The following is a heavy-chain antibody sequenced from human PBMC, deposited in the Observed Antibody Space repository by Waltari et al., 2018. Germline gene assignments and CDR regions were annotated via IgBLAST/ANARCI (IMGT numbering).Heavy chain of an antibody. D-gene: IGHD3-10*01. Sequence: QVQLVQSGAEVKKPGASVKVSCKASGYTFTSYAMHWVRQAPGQRLEWMGWTNAGNGNTKYSQKFQGRVTITRDTSASTAYMELSSLRSEDTAVYYCARRLGSGSSSLPPYGMDVWGQGTTVTVSS. CDR3: ARRLGSGSSSLPPYGMDV. J-gene: IGHJ6*02. CDR1: GYTFTSYA. CDR2: TNAGNGNT. V-gene: IGHV1-3*01.